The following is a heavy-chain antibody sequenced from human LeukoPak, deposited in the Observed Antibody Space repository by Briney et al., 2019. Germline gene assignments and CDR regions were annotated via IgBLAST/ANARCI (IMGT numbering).Heavy chain of an antibody. J-gene: IGHJ2*01. CDR2: IRYDGSNK. D-gene: IGHD6-13*01. CDR1: GFTFSSYG. V-gene: IGHV3-30*02. CDR3: VREGVSSNWSNWYFDL. Sequence: GGSLRLSCAASGFTFSSYGMHWVRQAPGKGLEWVAFIRYDGSNKYYADSVKGRFTISRDNSKDTLYLQMSSLRVGDTAVYYCVREGVSSNWSNWYFDLWGRGTVVTVSS.